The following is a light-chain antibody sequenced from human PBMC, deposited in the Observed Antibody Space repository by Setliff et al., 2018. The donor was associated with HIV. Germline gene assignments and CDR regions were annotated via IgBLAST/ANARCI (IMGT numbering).Light chain of an antibody. CDR2: EVT. CDR1: SSDVGGYSY. CDR3: SSYASTNTLP. J-gene: IGLJ1*01. V-gene: IGLV2-14*01. Sequence: QSALAQPASVSGSPGQSITISCTGTSSDVGGYSYVSWYQQHPGKAPKLIIYEVTNRPSGISNRFSGSKSGNTASLTISGLQAEDEADYYCSSYASTNTLPFGTGTKVTV.